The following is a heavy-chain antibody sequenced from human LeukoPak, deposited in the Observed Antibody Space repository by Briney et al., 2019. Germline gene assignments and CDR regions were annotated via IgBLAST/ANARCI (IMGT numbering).Heavy chain of an antibody. Sequence: PSETLSLTCAVYGGSFSGYYWSWIRQPPGKGLEWIGEINHSGSTNYNPSLKSRVTISVDTSKNQFSLKLSSVTAADTAVYYCARGKGYSYGRYYYGMDVWGQGTTVTVSS. CDR2: INHSGST. CDR3: ARGKGYSYGRYYYGMDV. J-gene: IGHJ6*02. V-gene: IGHV4-34*01. CDR1: GGSFSGYY. D-gene: IGHD5-18*01.